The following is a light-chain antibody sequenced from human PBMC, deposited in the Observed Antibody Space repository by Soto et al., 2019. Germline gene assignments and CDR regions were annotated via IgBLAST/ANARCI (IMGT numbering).Light chain of an antibody. V-gene: IGLV2-14*03. Sequence: QSALTQPASVSGSPGQSITISCTGTSSDVGGYNFVSWYQHHPGKAPKLMIYDVSYRPSGVPSRFSGSKSGSTASLTISGLQAEDEADYYCSSYTSSSTLGVFGGGTKLTVL. J-gene: IGLJ3*02. CDR1: SSDVGGYNF. CDR3: SSYTSSSTLGV. CDR2: DVS.